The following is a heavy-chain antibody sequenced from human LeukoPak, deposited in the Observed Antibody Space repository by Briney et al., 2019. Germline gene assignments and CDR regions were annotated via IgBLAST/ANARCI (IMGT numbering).Heavy chain of an antibody. V-gene: IGHV3-15*01. CDR1: GFTFSNAW. CDR3: TTVQQWLAQALGY. J-gene: IGHJ4*02. Sequence: GGSLRLSCAASGFTFSNAWMTWVRQAPGKGLERVGHIKKKSDGGATDYAAPVKGRFTISRDDSKDTLYLQMNSLKTEDTAVYYCTTVQQWLAQALGYWGQGTLVTVSS. D-gene: IGHD6-19*01. CDR2: IKKKSDGGAT.